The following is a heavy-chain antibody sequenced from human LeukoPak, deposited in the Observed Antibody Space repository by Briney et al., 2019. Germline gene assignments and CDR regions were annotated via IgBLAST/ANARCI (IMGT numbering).Heavy chain of an antibody. J-gene: IGHJ4*02. Sequence: PSETLSLTCAVYGGSFSGYYWSWIRQPPGKGLEWIGEINHSGSTNYNPSLKSRVTISVDTSKNQFSLKLSSVTAADTAVYYCARGQNYGGNFDYWGQGTLVTVSS. CDR2: INHSGST. V-gene: IGHV4-34*01. CDR3: ARGQNYGGNFDY. D-gene: IGHD4-23*01. CDR1: GGSFSGYY.